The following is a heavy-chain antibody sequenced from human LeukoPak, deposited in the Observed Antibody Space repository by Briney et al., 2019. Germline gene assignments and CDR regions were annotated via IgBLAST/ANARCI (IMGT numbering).Heavy chain of an antibody. CDR1: GYTLTELS. J-gene: IGHJ4*02. CDR2: FDPEDGET. Sequence: ASVTVPCKVSGYTLTELSMHWVRQAPGKGLEWMGGFDPEDGETIYAQKFQGRVTMTEDTSTDTAYMELSSLRSEDTAVYYCATGLDLEFDYWGQGTLVTVSS. V-gene: IGHV1-24*01. D-gene: IGHD1-1*01. CDR3: ATGLDLEFDY.